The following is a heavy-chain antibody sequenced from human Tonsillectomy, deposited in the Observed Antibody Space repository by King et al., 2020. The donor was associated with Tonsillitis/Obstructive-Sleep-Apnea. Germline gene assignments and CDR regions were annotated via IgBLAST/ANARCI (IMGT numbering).Heavy chain of an antibody. J-gene: IGHJ3*02. CDR2: IYSGGST. CDR1: GFTVSSNY. CDR3: ARVGYCRSTSCYADAFDI. D-gene: IGHD2-2*01. V-gene: IGHV3-53*01. Sequence: VQLVESGGGLIQPGGSLRLSCAASGFTVSSNYMSWVRQAPGKGLEWVSVIYSGGSTYYADSVKGRVTISRDNSKNTLYLQMNSLRAEDTAVYYCARVGYCRSTSCYADAFDIWRKGPIVTVST.